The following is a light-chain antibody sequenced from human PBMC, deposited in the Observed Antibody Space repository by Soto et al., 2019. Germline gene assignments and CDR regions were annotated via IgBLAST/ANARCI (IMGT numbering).Light chain of an antibody. V-gene: IGKV3-20*01. CDR2: GES. Sequence: ELVLTQSPGTLSLSPGERATLSCRASQSVSSSYLAWYQQQPGQAPRLRIDGESSRANGIPDRGSGSGSGTDFTLTISSLEPEDFAVYYCQQYGSSRWTFGQGTKVDIK. CDR3: QQYGSSRWT. CDR1: QSVSSSY. J-gene: IGKJ1*01.